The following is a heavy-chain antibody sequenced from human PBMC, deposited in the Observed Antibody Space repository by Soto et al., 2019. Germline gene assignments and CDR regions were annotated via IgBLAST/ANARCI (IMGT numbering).Heavy chain of an antibody. V-gene: IGHV4-4*02. Sequence: QVQLQESGPGLVKPSETLSLTCVVSGGSISNSNWWSWVRQPPGKGLEWIGEIYHTGSTNYNSSLKSRVTLSGDKSKNQFSLKLTSVTGADTAVYYCARESPGTWGQGTLVTVSS. CDR2: IYHTGST. CDR3: ARESPGT. J-gene: IGHJ4*02. CDR1: GGSISNSNW. D-gene: IGHD3-10*01.